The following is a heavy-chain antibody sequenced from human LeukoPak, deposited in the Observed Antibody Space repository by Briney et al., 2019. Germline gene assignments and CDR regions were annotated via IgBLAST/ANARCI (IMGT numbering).Heavy chain of an antibody. CDR2: INHSGST. CDR3: ARNGRLTIFGVVIEGYFDL. J-gene: IGHJ2*01. CDR1: GGSISSYY. Sequence: PSETLSLTCTVSGGSISSYYWSWIRQPPGKGLEWIGEINHSGSTNYNPSLKSRVTISVDTSKNQFSLKLSSVTAADTAVYYCARNGRLTIFGVVIEGYFDLWGRGTLVTVSS. D-gene: IGHD3-3*01. V-gene: IGHV4-34*01.